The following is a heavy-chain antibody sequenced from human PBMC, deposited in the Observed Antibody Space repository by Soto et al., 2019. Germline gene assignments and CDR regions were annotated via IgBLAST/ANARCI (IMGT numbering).Heavy chain of an antibody. CDR2: ISYDGSNK. Sequence: GSLRLSCAASGFTFSSYAMHWVRQAPGKGLEWVAVISYDGSNKYYADSVKGRFTISRDNSKNTLYLQMNSLRAEDTAVYYCAREPVPGYYFNYWGQGTLVTVSS. CDR3: AREPVPGYYFNY. J-gene: IGHJ4*02. CDR1: GFTFSSYA. V-gene: IGHV3-30-3*01. D-gene: IGHD3-10*01.